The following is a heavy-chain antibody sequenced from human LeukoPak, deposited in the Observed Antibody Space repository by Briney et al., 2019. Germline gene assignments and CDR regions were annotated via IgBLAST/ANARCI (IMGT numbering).Heavy chain of an antibody. CDR3: ARADESSPHSDAFDI. CDR1: GFTFSSYG. CDR2: IKQDGSEK. Sequence: GGSLRLSCAASGFTFSSYGMSWVRQAPGKGLEWVANIKQDGSEKYYVDSVKGRFTISRDNAKNSLYLQMNSLRAEDTAVYYCARADESSPHSDAFDIWGQGTMVTVSS. V-gene: IGHV3-7*01. J-gene: IGHJ3*02.